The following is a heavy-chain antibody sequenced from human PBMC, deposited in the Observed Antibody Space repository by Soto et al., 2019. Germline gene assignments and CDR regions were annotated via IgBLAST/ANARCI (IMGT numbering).Heavy chain of an antibody. CDR3: ARLPIVVVPAANTYYYYYCGMDV. CDR2: IYPGDSDT. V-gene: IGHV5-51*01. D-gene: IGHD2-2*01. CDR1: GYSFTSYW. Sequence: PGESLKISCKGSGYSFTSYWIGWVRQMPGKGLEWMGIIYPGDSDTRYSPSFQGQVTISADKSISTAYLQWSSLKASDTAMYYCARLPIVVVPAANTYYYYYCGMDVWGQGTTVTVSS. J-gene: IGHJ6*02.